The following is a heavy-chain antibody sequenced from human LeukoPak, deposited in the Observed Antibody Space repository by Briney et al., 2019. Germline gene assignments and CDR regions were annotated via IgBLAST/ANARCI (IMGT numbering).Heavy chain of an antibody. CDR2: MWYDGSRE. CDR3: ARDLSFGSLDF. Sequence: GGSLRLSCAASGFILSTHGIHWVRQAPGKGLEWVAGMWYDGSREDYADSVKGRFTISRDMSKNTLNLQMNSLRVEDTAMFYCARDLSFGSLDFRGQGTLVTVSS. CDR1: GFILSTHG. V-gene: IGHV3-33*01. D-gene: IGHD1-26*01. J-gene: IGHJ4*02.